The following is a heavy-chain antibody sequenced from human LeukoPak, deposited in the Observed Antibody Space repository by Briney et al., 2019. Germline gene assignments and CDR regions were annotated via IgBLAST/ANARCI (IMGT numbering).Heavy chain of an antibody. CDR1: GYTFTGYF. D-gene: IGHD6-6*01. J-gene: IGHJ6*03. CDR2: INPNTGGT. CDR3: ARGGQPVYYYYMDV. Sequence: ASVKVSCKASGYTFTGYFMHWVRQAPGQGPEWMGWINPNTGGTNYAQKFQGRVTMTRDTSISTDYMELSSLRSDDTAVYYCARGGQPVYYYYMDVWGKGTTVTVSS. V-gene: IGHV1-2*02.